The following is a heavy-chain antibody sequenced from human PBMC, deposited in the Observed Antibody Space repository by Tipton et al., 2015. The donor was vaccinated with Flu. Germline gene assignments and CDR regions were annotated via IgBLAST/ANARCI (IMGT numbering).Heavy chain of an antibody. J-gene: IGHJ4*02. V-gene: IGHV4-34*01. CDR1: GGSFSGYY. Sequence: TLSLTCAVYGGSFSGYYWSWIRQPPGKVLEWIGEINHSGSTNYNPSLKSRVTISVDTSKNQFSLKLSSVTAADTAVYYCARVGSAAAGTNWGQGTLVTVSS. CDR2: INHSGST. CDR3: ARVGSAAAGTN. D-gene: IGHD6-13*01.